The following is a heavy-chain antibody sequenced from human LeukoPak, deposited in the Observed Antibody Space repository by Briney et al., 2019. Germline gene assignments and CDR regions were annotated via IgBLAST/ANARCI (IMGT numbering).Heavy chain of an antibody. V-gene: IGHV1-69*05. D-gene: IGHD2-2*01. Sequence: SVKVSCKASGGTFSSYAISSVRQAPGQGLEWMGGITPIFGTANYAQKFQGRVTITTDESTSTAYMELSSLRSEDTAVYYCARDRYCSSTSCYPMDVWGKGTTVTVSS. CDR3: ARDRYCSSTSCYPMDV. CDR1: GGTFSSYA. J-gene: IGHJ6*03. CDR2: ITPIFGTA.